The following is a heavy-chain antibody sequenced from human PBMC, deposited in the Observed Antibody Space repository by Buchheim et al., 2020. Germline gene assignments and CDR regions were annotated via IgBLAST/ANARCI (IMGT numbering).Heavy chain of an antibody. J-gene: IGHJ4*02. V-gene: IGHV6-1*01. CDR3: AGGYTTGWMDY. CDR1: GDSVSSSSVA. Sequence: QVQLQQSGPGLVQPSQTLSLTCAISGDSVSSSSVAWNWIRQSPSRGLEWLGRTYYRSKWSKWYHDYAISVKSRIAINPDTSKNQFSLQLNSVTPDDTAVYYCAGGYTTGWMDYWGQGT. D-gene: IGHD6-19*01. CDR2: TYYRSKWSKWYH.